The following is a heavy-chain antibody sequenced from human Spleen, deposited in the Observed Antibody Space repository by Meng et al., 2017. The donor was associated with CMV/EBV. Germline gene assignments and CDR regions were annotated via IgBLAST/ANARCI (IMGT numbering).Heavy chain of an antibody. CDR3: ARGFLRGSSQCYYYGMDV. V-gene: IGHV4-34*01. D-gene: IGHD1-26*01. Sequence: SETLSLTCAVYGGSFSGYYWSWIRQPPGRGLEWIGEINHTGSTNYNPSLKSRVTISVDTSKNQFSLKPSSVTAADTAVYYCARGFLRGSSQCYYYGMDVWGQGTTVTVSS. CDR2: INHTGST. CDR1: GGSFSGYY. J-gene: IGHJ6*02.